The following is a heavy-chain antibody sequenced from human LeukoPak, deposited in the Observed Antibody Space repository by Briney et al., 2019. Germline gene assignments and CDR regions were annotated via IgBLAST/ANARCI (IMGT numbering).Heavy chain of an antibody. CDR2: INHSGST. V-gene: IGHV4-34*01. D-gene: IGHD6-6*01. J-gene: IGHJ4*02. CDR1: GGSFSGYY. Sequence: SETLSLTCAVYGGSFSGYYWSWIRQPPGKGLEWIGEINHSGSTNYNPSLKSRVTISVDTSKNQFSLKLSSVTAADTAVYYCARGSWSSSIDYWGQGTLVTVSS. CDR3: ARGSWSSSIDY.